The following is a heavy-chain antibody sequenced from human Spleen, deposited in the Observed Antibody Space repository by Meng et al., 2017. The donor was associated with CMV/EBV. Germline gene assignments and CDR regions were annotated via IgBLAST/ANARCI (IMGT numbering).Heavy chain of an antibody. V-gene: IGHV5-51*01. D-gene: IGHD2-8*02. CDR1: GHSFTSHW. J-gene: IGHJ6*02. CDR2: IYPRDSDT. CDR3: ARRPTGYWYNAMDV. Sequence: GESLKISCTVSGHSFTSHWIAWVRQMPGKGLEWMGIIYPRDSDTRYSPSFQGQVTISADKSTSTAYLQWSSLKASDTAMYYCARRPTGYWYNAMDVWGQGTTVTVSS.